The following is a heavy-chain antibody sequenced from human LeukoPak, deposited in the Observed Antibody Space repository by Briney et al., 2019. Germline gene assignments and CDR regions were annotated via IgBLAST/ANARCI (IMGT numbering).Heavy chain of an antibody. V-gene: IGHV3-30-3*01. Sequence: GGSLRLSCAASGFTFSSYAMHWVRQAPGKGLEWVAVISYDGSNKYYADSVKGRFTISRDNSKNTLYLQMNSLRAKDTAVYYCARDFATFYYDSSGYTNWFDPWGQGTLVTVSS. J-gene: IGHJ5*02. CDR3: ARDFATFYYDSSGYTNWFDP. CDR1: GFTFSSYA. D-gene: IGHD3-22*01. CDR2: ISYDGSNK.